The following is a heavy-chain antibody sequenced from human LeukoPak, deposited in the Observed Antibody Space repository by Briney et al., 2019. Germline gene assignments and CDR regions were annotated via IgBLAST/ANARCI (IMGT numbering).Heavy chain of an antibody. CDR3: ARGVDLYYFNY. Sequence: SQTLSLTCAISGDNVSSNSAAWAWIRQSPSRGLEWLGRTFFRSKWYNDYAVSVKSRLTINADASKNQFSLQLNAVTPEDTAVYYCARGVDLYYFNYWGQGTLVTVSS. V-gene: IGHV6-1*01. CDR1: GDNVSSNSAA. CDR2: TFFRSKWYN. J-gene: IGHJ4*02. D-gene: IGHD5/OR15-5a*01.